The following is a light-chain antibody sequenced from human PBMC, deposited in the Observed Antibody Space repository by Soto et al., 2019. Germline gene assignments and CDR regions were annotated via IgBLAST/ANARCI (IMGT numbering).Light chain of an antibody. CDR3: QQRTNWHPLT. CDR1: QSVSSD. J-gene: IGKJ4*01. Sequence: EIVLTQSPATLSLSPGERATFSCRASQSVSSDLVWYQQKPGQAPRLLIYDASNRATGVPARFSGSGSGTDFTLTIISLEPEDFAVYYCQQRTNWHPLTFGGGTKVEIK. V-gene: IGKV3-11*01. CDR2: DAS.